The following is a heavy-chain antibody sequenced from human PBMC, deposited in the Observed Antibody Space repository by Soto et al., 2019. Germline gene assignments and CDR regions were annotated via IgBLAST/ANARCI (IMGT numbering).Heavy chain of an antibody. Sequence: HVQLVESGGGVVQPGRSLRLSCAASGFTFSRYGMNWVRQAPGKGLEWVAGIGHDGSSKYYADSVKGRLTIFRDNSKTTMNVQMNNLGVEDTAVYYWAIDRGSYSGDGDAFDIWGQGTRVTV. CDR2: IGHDGSSK. CDR3: AIDRGSYSGDGDAFDI. J-gene: IGHJ3*02. V-gene: IGHV3-33*01. CDR1: GFTFSRYG. D-gene: IGHD5-12*01.